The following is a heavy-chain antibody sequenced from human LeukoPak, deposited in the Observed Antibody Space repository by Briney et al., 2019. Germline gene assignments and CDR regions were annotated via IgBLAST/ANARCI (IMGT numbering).Heavy chain of an antibody. CDR3: AKAKYIVVVPAAIDY. CDR2: ISGVSGDT. CDR1: GFTFSNYA. Sequence: GGSLRLSCTASGFTFSNYAMTWVRQAPGKGLEWVSGISGVSGDTYYAGSVEGRFTISRDNSKNTLYLQMNSLRAEDTAVYYCAKAKYIVVVPAAIDYWGQGTLVTVSS. V-gene: IGHV3-23*01. D-gene: IGHD2-2*01. J-gene: IGHJ4*02.